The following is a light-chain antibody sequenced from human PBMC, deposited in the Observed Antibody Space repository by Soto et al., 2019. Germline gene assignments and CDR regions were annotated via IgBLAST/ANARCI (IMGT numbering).Light chain of an antibody. V-gene: IGKV1-5*03. CDR2: KAS. CDR1: QSISSW. J-gene: IGKJ1*01. Sequence: DIQMTQSPSTLSASVGVRVTITCRASQSISSWLAWYQQKPGKAPKLLIYKASSLESGVPSRFSGSGSGTEFTLTISSLQPDDFATYYCQQYNSYWTFGQGTKV. CDR3: QQYNSYWT.